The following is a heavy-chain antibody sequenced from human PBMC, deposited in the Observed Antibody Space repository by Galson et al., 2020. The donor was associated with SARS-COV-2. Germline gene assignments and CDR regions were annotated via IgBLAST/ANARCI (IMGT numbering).Heavy chain of an antibody. CDR3: ARRSGYYRFFDY. V-gene: IGHV4-59*01. D-gene: IGHD3-22*01. J-gene: IGHJ4*02. CDR2: IYYTGST. CDR1: GGSISSYY. Sequence: SETLSLTCTVSGGSISSYYWSWIRQPPGKRLEWIGCIYYTGSTNYNPSLKSRVTISVDTSKNQFSLKLSSVTAADTAVYYCARRSGYYRFFDYWGQGTLVTVSS.